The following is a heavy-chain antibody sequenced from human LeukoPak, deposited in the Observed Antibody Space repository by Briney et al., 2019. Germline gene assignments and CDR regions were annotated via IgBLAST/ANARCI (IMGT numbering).Heavy chain of an antibody. V-gene: IGHV3-30*04. CDR1: GFSFSRYD. CDR2: ISDDGRIK. D-gene: IGHD2-8*02. CDR3: ATYRQVLLPFES. Sequence: GGSLRLSCVASGFSFSRYDMHWVRQAPGKGLEWVAVISDDGRIKIYGDSVKGRLTISRDNSKNTLYLQMNSLRAEDTAIYYCATYRQVLLPFESWGQGTLVTVSS. J-gene: IGHJ4*02.